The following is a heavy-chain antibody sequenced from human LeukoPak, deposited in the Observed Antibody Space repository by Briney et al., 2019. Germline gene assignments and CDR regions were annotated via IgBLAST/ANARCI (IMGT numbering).Heavy chain of an antibody. J-gene: IGHJ4*02. CDR1: GFTFSSYG. CDR2: IRYDGNNK. Sequence: GGSLRLSCAASGFTFSSYGMHWVRQAPGKGLEWVAFIRYDGNNKYYADSVKGRFTVSRDNSKNTLYLQMNSLRAEDTAVYYCAKLISPYDYWGQGTLVLVSS. V-gene: IGHV3-30*02. CDR3: AKLISPYDY.